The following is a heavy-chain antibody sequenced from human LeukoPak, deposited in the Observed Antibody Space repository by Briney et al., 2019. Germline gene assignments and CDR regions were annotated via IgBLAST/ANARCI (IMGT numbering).Heavy chain of an antibody. CDR2: INPNSGGT. J-gene: IGHJ4*02. D-gene: IGHD6-19*01. Sequence: GASVKVSCKASGYTFTGYYMHWVRQAPGQGLEWMGWINPNSGGTNYAQKFQGRVTMTRDTSISTAYMELSRLRSDDTAVYYCARVYSCGWYYFDYWGQGTLVTVSS. CDR3: ARVYSCGWYYFDY. CDR1: GYTFTGYY. V-gene: IGHV1-2*02.